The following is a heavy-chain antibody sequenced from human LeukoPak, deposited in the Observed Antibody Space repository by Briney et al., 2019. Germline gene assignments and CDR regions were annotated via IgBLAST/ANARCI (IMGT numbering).Heavy chain of an antibody. Sequence: GGSLRLSCAASGFTFSDHYMDWFRQAPGKGLQWVGRSRNKVNSYVAEYAAPVKGRFTISRDDSKNSVFLQMDSLKTEDTAVYYCARELAAGPSDHWGQGTLVTVSS. CDR1: GFTFSDHY. CDR3: ARELAAGPSDH. V-gene: IGHV3-72*01. J-gene: IGHJ4*02. D-gene: IGHD6-13*01. CDR2: SRNKVNSYVA.